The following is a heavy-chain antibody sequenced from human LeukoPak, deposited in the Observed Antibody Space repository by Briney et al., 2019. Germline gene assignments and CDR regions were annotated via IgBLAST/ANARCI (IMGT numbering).Heavy chain of an antibody. CDR1: GGSFSGYY. V-gene: IGHV4-59*08. CDR3: AGPSSGWQYDAFDI. J-gene: IGHJ3*02. Sequence: SETLSLTCAVYGGSFSGYYWSWIRQPPGKGLEWIGYIYYSGSTNYNPSLKSRVTISVDTSKNQFSLKLSSVTAADTAVYYCAGPSSGWQYDAFDIWGQGTMVTVSS. D-gene: IGHD6-19*01. CDR2: IYYSGST.